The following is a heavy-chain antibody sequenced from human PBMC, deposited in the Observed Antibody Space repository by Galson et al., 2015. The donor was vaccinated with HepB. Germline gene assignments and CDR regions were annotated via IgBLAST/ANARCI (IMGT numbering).Heavy chain of an antibody. CDR1: GGTFSSYA. CDR3: ARLWFGAARQDY. J-gene: IGHJ4*02. D-gene: IGHD3-10*01. Sequence: SVKVSCKASGGTFSSYAISWVRQAPGQGLEWMGGIIPIFGTANYAQKFQGRVTITADESTSTAYMELSSLRSEDTAVYYCARLWFGAARQDYWGQGTLVTVSS. V-gene: IGHV1-69*13. CDR2: IIPIFGTA.